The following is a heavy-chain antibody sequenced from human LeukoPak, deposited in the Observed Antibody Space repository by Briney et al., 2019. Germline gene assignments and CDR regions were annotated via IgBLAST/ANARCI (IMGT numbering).Heavy chain of an antibody. J-gene: IGHJ5*02. CDR3: ARQYYDFWSGYYTPNWFDP. Sequence: ASVKVSCKASGYTFTSYGISWVRQAPGQGLEWMGWISAYNGNTNYAQKLQGRVTMTTDTSTSTAYMELRSLRSDDTAVYYCARQYYDFWSGYYTPNWFDPWGQGTLVTVSS. CDR2: ISAYNGNT. CDR1: GYTFTSYG. V-gene: IGHV1-18*01. D-gene: IGHD3-3*01.